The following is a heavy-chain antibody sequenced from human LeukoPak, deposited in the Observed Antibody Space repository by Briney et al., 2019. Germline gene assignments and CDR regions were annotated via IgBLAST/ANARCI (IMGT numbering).Heavy chain of an antibody. CDR3: AREGPGAFDI. J-gene: IGHJ3*02. CDR2: ISYDGSNK. Sequence: GGSLRLSCAASGFTFSSYAMHWVRQAPGKGLEWVAVISYDGSNKYYADSVKGRFTISRDNSKNTLYLQMNSLRAEDTAVYYCAREGPGAFDIWGQGTMVTVSS. V-gene: IGHV3-30*04. D-gene: IGHD3-10*01. CDR1: GFTFSSYA.